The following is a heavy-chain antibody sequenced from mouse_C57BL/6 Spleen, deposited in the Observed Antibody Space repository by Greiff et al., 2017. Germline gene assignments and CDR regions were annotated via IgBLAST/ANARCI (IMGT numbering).Heavy chain of an antibody. CDR3: ARTMDY. Sequence: VQLQQPGAELVKPGASVKLSCKASGYTFTSYWMQWVKQRPGQGLEWIGKIDPSDSYTNYNQKFKGKATLTVDTSSSTASMQLSSLTSEDSAVYYCARTMDYWGQGTSVTVSS. J-gene: IGHJ4*01. CDR1: GYTFTSYW. V-gene: IGHV1-50*01. CDR2: IDPSDSYT.